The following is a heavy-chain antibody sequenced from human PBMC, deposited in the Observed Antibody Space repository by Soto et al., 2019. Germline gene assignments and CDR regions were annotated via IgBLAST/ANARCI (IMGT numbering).Heavy chain of an antibody. CDR3: ARERHCSGGSCIDY. J-gene: IGHJ4*02. CDR2: VFYSGST. D-gene: IGHD2-15*01. CDR1: GVYVSSGSYY. V-gene: IGHV4-61*01. Sequence: QVQLQESGPGLVKPSETLSLTCTVSGVYVSSGSYYWSWVRQPPGKRLEWFGYVFYSGSTNYNPPLKSRVTISVDTSKNQLSLKLSSVTAADTAVYYCARERHCSGGSCIDYWGQGTLVTVSS.